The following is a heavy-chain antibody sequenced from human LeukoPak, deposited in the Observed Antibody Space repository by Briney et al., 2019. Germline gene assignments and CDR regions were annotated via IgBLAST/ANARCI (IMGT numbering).Heavy chain of an antibody. D-gene: IGHD6-19*01. J-gene: IGHJ4*02. Sequence: GASVKVSCKASGYTFTSYDINWVRQATGQGLEWMGWMNPNSGNTGYAQKFQGRVTITRNTSISTAYMELSSLRSEDTAVYYCARGRSDSSDWTEFDYWGQGTLVTVSS. CDR1: GYTFTSYD. V-gene: IGHV1-8*03. CDR3: ARGRSDSSDWTEFDY. CDR2: MNPNSGNT.